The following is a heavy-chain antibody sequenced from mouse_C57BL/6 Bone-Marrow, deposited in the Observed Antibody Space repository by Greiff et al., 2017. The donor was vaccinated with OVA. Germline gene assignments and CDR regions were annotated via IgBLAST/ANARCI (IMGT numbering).Heavy chain of an antibody. V-gene: IGHV1-69*01. D-gene: IGHD2-4*01. CDR1: GYTFTSYW. Sequence: QVQLQQPGAELVMPGASVKLSCKASGYTFTSYWMHWVKQRPGQGLEWIGEIDPSDSYTNYNQKFKGKSTLTVDKSSSTAYMQLSSLTSEDSAVYNCARLNDYAVGGYWGQGTTLTVSS. CDR3: ARLNDYAVGGY. J-gene: IGHJ2*01. CDR2: IDPSDSYT.